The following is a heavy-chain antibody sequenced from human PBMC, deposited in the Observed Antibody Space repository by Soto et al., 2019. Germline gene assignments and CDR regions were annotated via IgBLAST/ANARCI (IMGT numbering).Heavy chain of an antibody. CDR1: GYSFITYA. CDR3: ARRGSSSVDY. V-gene: IGHV1-3*04. D-gene: IGHD6-13*01. J-gene: IGHJ4*02. Sequence: QVQLVQSGAEVRKPGASVKVSCKASGYSFITYAMHWLRQAPAQRLEWMGWINTINGNTEYSQRFQGRITITRDTSATTTYMGLGSLTSEDTAVYFCARRGSSSVDYWGQGTLVTVSS. CDR2: INTINGNT.